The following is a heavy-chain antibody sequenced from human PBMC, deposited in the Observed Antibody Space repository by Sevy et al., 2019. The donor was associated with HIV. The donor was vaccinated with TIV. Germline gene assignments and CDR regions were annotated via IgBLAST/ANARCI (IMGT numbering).Heavy chain of an antibody. D-gene: IGHD3-22*01. CDR1: GGSISSYY. CDR3: ARGYYYDSSGYYYYYGMDV. J-gene: IGHJ6*02. Sequence: SENLSLTCTVSGGSISSYYWSWIRQPPGKGLEWIGYIYYSGSTNYNPSLKSRVTISVDTSKNQFSLKLSSVTAADTAVYYCARGYYYDSSGYYYYYGMDVWGQGTTVTVSS. CDR2: IYYSGST. V-gene: IGHV4-59*13.